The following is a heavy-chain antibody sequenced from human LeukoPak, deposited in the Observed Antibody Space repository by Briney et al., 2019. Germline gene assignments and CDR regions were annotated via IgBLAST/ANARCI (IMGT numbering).Heavy chain of an antibody. Sequence: GGSLRLSCAASRLTISYYGMHWVRQAPGKGLEWVAVISYDGSNKYYADSVKGRFTISRDNSKNTLYLQMNSLRAEDTAVYYCARVGYSSSSGPRARPDYWGQGTLVTVSS. J-gene: IGHJ4*02. CDR1: RLTISYYG. CDR2: ISYDGSNK. CDR3: ARVGYSSSSGPRARPDY. V-gene: IGHV3-30*03. D-gene: IGHD6-6*01.